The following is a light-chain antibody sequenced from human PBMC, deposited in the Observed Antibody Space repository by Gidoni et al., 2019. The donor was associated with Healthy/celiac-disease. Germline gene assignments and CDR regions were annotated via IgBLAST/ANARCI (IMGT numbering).Light chain of an antibody. CDR3: QSYDSSNLV. Sequence: FMLTQPHSVSESPGKTVTISCTRSSGSIASNYVQWYQQRPGSAPTTVIYEDNQRHSGVPDRFSGSIDSSSNSASLTISGLKTEDEADYYCQSYDSSNLVFGSGTKVTVL. J-gene: IGLJ6*01. CDR1: SGSIASNY. CDR2: EDN. V-gene: IGLV6-57*04.